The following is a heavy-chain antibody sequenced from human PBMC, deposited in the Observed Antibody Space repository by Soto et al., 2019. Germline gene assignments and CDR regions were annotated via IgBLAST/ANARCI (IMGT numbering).Heavy chain of an antibody. Sequence: GASVKVSCKASGYTFTSYGTIWVRQAPGQGLEWMGWISAYNGNTNYAQKLQGRVTMTTDTSTSTAYMELRSLRSDDTAVYYCARNARELLLPQNWGQGTLVTVSS. CDR3: ARNARELLLPQN. J-gene: IGHJ4*02. V-gene: IGHV1-18*01. CDR1: GYTFTSYG. D-gene: IGHD1-26*01. CDR2: ISAYNGNT.